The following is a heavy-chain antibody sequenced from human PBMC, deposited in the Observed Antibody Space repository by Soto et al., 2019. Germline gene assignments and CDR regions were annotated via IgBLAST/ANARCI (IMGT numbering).Heavy chain of an antibody. CDR2: TYTGGNS. CDR3: AREGYGYGRDF. Sequence: EVQLVQTGGGLIKPGGSLSLSCAASGRSVSDKYMSWVRQAPGKGLEWVSLTYTGGNSYFADFVKGRFIVSRDISKNTLFLHMNSLAAEDTAVYYCAREGYGYGRDFWGQGSLVTVSS. D-gene: IGHD5-18*01. J-gene: IGHJ4*02. V-gene: IGHV3-53*02. CDR1: GRSVSDKY.